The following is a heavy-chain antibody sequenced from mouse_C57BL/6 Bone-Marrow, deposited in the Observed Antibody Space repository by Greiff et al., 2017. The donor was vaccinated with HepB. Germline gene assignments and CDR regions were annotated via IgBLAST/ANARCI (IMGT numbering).Heavy chain of an antibody. J-gene: IGHJ3*01. CDR2: IYPSDSET. CDR1: GYTFTSYW. CDR3: ARRYYGSLWFAY. V-gene: IGHV1-61*01. D-gene: IGHD1-1*01. Sequence: VQLQHPGAELVRPGSSVKLSCKASGYTFTSYWMDWVKQRPGQGLEWIGNIYPSDSETHYNQKFKDKATLTVDKSSSTAYMQLSSLTSEDSAVYYCARRYYGSLWFAYWGQGTLVTVSA.